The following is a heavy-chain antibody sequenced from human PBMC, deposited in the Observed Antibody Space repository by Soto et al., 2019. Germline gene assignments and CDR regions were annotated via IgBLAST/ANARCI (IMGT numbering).Heavy chain of an antibody. CDR2: IYWDDDK. J-gene: IGHJ4*02. Sequence: QITLKESGPTLVKPTQTLTLTCTFSGFSLDTSGVGVGWIRQPPGKTLEWLALIYWDDDKRYSPSLNSRLTITKDTSKNQVVLRMTNVDHVDTATYYCAHIFDFDWVWAFEYWGQGALVTVSS. D-gene: IGHD3-9*01. CDR3: AHIFDFDWVWAFEY. V-gene: IGHV2-5*02. CDR1: GFSLDTSGVG.